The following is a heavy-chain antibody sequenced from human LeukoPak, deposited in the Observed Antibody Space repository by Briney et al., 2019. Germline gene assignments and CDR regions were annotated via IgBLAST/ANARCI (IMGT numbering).Heavy chain of an antibody. D-gene: IGHD3-16*01. CDR3: GTLRFNYFDY. V-gene: IGHV3-21*04. CDR1: GFTFSSYS. Sequence: TGGSLRLSCAASGFTFSSYSMNWVRQAPGKGLEWVSSISSSSSYIYYADSVKGRFTISRDNSKNTLFLQMNSLRAEDTAVYYCGTLRFNYFDYWGQGVLVTVSS. CDR2: ISSSSSYI. J-gene: IGHJ4*02.